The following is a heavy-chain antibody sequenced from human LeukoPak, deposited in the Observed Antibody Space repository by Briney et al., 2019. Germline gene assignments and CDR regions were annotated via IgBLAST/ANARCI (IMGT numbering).Heavy chain of an antibody. CDR3: ARGGYCSGGSCFWSVSSFDY. Sequence: GGSLRLSCAASGFTFSSYAMHCVRQAPGKRLEWVAVISYDGSNTYYADSVKGRFTISRDNSKNTLYLQMNSLRAEDTAVYYCARGGYCSGGSCFWSVSSFDYWGQGTLVTVSS. D-gene: IGHD2-15*01. CDR2: ISYDGSNT. V-gene: IGHV3-30*04. J-gene: IGHJ4*02. CDR1: GFTFSSYA.